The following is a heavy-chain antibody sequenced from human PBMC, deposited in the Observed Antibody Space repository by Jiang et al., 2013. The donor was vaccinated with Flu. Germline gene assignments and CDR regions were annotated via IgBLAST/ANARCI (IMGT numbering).Heavy chain of an antibody. Sequence: GGVVQPGRSLRLSCAASGFTFSSYAMHWVRQAPGKGLEWVAVISYDGSNKYYADSVKGRFTISRDNSKNTLYLQMNSLRAEDTAVYYCASMVQAFDYWGQGTLVTVSS. CDR1: GFTFSSYA. J-gene: IGHJ4*02. CDR3: ASMVQAFDY. D-gene: IGHD3-10*01. V-gene: IGHV3-30-3*01. CDR2: ISYDGSNK.